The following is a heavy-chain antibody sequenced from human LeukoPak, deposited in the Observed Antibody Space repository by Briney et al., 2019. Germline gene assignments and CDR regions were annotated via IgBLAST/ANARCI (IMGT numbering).Heavy chain of an antibody. CDR1: GYTFTSYD. D-gene: IGHD7-27*01. Sequence: ASVKVSCKASGYTFTSYDFNWVRQATVQRPEWMGWMSPNSGDTGYAQKFQDRVTMTRNTSISTAYMELSSLRSDDTAVYYCARGPPNWGYDYWGPGTLFTVSS. J-gene: IGHJ4*02. CDR2: MSPNSGDT. V-gene: IGHV1-8*01. CDR3: ARGPPNWGYDY.